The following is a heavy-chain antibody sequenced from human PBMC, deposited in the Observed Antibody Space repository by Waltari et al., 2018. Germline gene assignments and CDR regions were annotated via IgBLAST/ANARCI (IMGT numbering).Heavy chain of an antibody. J-gene: IGHJ4*02. Sequence: EVQLVESGGGSVQPGGSLRLSCAASGFTFSSYWMYWVRQAPGKGRVWVSRINTDGSSTSYADSVKGRFTISRDNAKNTLYLQMNSLRAEDTAVYYCTRALSGSFPYWGQGTLVTVSS. D-gene: IGHD1-26*01. V-gene: IGHV3-74*01. CDR2: INTDGSST. CDR1: GFTFSSYW. CDR3: TRALSGSFPY.